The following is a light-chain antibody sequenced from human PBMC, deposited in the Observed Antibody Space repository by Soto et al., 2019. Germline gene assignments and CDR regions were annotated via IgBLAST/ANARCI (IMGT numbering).Light chain of an antibody. Sequence: QSALTQPASVSASPGQSITISCTGTSSNVGTYDLVSWYQHHPDKAPKLIIYEGTKRPSGISSRFSGSKSGNTASLTISGXQXEXXADYYCCSFAVGAALVFGGGTKLTV. J-gene: IGLJ2*01. CDR2: EGT. CDR3: CSFAVGAALV. V-gene: IGLV2-23*01. CDR1: SSNVGTYDL.